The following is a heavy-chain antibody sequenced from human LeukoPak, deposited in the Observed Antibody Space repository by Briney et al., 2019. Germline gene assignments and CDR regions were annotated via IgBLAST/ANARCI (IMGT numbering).Heavy chain of an antibody. V-gene: IGHV3-23*01. CDR1: GFTFSSYA. D-gene: IGHD3-10*01. Sequence: GGSLRLSCAASGFTFSSYAMSWVRQAPGKGLEWVSAISGSGGSTYYADSVKGRFTISRDNSKNALYLQMNSLRAEDTAVYYCAKARGPMVRGVIDYWGQGTLVTVSS. CDR2: ISGSGGST. J-gene: IGHJ4*02. CDR3: AKARGPMVRGVIDY.